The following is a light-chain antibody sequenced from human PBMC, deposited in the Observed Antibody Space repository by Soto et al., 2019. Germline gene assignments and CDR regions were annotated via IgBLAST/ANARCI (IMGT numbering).Light chain of an antibody. Sequence: QSVLTQPPSASGSPGQSVTISCTGTSSDVGGYNYVSWYQQHPGKAPKLMIYEVVKRPSGVPDRFSGSKSGNTASLTVSGLQAEDEADYYCSSYGGSNNYVFGTGTKVTVL. CDR2: EVV. J-gene: IGLJ1*01. V-gene: IGLV2-8*01. CDR3: SSYGGSNNYV. CDR1: SSDVGGYNY.